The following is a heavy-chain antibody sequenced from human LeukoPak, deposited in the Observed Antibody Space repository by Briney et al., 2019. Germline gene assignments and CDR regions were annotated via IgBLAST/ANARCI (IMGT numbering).Heavy chain of an antibody. CDR1: GYTFTSYY. CDR3: ARGSRLGVVERDAFDI. J-gene: IGHJ3*02. Sequence: ASVKVSCKASGYTFTSYYMHWVRQAPGQGLEWMGIINPSGGSTSYAQKFQGRVTMARDMSTSTVYMELSSLRSEDTAVYYCARGSRLGVVERDAFDIWGLGTMVTVSS. D-gene: IGHD3-3*01. CDR2: INPSGGST. V-gene: IGHV1-46*01.